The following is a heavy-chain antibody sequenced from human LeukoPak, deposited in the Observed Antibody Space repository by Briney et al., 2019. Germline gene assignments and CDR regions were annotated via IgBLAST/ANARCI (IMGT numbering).Heavy chain of an antibody. D-gene: IGHD3-22*01. V-gene: IGHV3-15*01. CDR2: IKSKTDGGTT. J-gene: IGHJ4*02. CDR3: TTEDSSGFAPGAY. CDR1: GFTFSNAW. Sequence: PGGSLRLSCAASGFTFSNAWMSWVRQAPGKGLGWVGRIKSKTDGGTTDYAAPVKGRFTISRDDSKNTLYLQMNSLKTEDTAVYYCTTEDSSGFAPGAYWGQGTLVTVSS.